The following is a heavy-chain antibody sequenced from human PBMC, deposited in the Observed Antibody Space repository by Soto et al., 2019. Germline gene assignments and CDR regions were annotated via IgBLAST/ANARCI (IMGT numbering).Heavy chain of an antibody. J-gene: IGHJ5*02. V-gene: IGHV1-69*13. CDR1: GSTFSSYA. Sequence: SVKVSCKASGSTFSSYAISWVRQAPGQGLEWMGGIIPIFGTANYAQKFQGRVTITADESTSTAYMELSSLRSEDTAVYYCARASLYCSSTSCQINWFDPWGQGTLVTVSS. D-gene: IGHD2-2*01. CDR2: IIPIFGTA. CDR3: ARASLYCSSTSCQINWFDP.